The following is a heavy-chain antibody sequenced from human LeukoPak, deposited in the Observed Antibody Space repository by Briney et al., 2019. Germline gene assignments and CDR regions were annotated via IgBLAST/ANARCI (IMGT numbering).Heavy chain of an antibody. CDR3: ARGRGVYYYDSSGHRY. V-gene: IGHV1-18*01. D-gene: IGHD3-22*01. Sequence: GSSVKVSCKASGGTFSSYAISWVRQAPGQGLEWMGWISAYNGNTNYAQKLQGRVTMTTDTSTSTAYMELRSLRSDDTAVYYCARGRGVYYYDSSGHRYWGQGTLVTVSS. CDR2: ISAYNGNT. J-gene: IGHJ4*02. CDR1: GGTFSSYA.